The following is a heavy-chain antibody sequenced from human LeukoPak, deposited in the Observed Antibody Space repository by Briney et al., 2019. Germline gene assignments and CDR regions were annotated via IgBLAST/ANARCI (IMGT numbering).Heavy chain of an antibody. CDR3: ARDLIVYGSGSYFDY. CDR2: INVGNGNT. Sequence: ASVKVSCKTSGYTFTPYSIHWVRQAPGQGLEWMAWINVGNGNTKYSQNFQGRLTITTDTSASTAYMELSSLRSEDTALYFCARDLIVYGSGSYFDYWGQGTLVTVSS. J-gene: IGHJ4*02. V-gene: IGHV1-3*01. D-gene: IGHD3-10*01. CDR1: GYTFTPYS.